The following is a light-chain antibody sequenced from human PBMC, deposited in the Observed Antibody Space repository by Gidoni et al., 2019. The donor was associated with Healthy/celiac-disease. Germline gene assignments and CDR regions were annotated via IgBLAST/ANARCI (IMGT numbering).Light chain of an antibody. CDR2: DNN. CDR3: GTWDSSLSAVV. Sequence: QSLLTPPPSVSAAPGPKVTISCSGSSSNIGNNYVSWYQQLPGTAPKLLIYDNNKRPSGIPDRFSGSKSGTSATLGITGLQTGDEADYYCGTWDSSLSAVVFGGGTKLTVL. J-gene: IGLJ2*01. V-gene: IGLV1-51*01. CDR1: SSNIGNNY.